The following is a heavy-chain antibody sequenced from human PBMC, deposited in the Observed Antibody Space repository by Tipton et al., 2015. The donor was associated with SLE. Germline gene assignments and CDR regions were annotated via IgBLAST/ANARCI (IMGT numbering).Heavy chain of an antibody. CDR1: GGSMNSGGYS. CDR3: ASGTLEWSHEPDY. V-gene: IGHV4-30-2*01. D-gene: IGHD3-3*01. CDR2: ILHSGST. Sequence: TLSLTCAVSGGSMNSGGYSWNWIRQPPGKGLEWIGYILHSGSTYHNPSLKSRVTISVNTSKNQFSLRLSSVTAADTAMFYCASGTLEWSHEPDYWGQGTLVTVSS. J-gene: IGHJ4*02.